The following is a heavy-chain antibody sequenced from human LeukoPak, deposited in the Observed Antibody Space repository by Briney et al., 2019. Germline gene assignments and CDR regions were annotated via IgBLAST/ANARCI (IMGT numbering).Heavy chain of an antibody. J-gene: IGHJ5*02. D-gene: IGHD6-19*01. V-gene: IGHV4-59*01. Sequence: SETLSLTCTVSGGSISSYYWSWIRQPPGKGLEWVGYIYYSGSTNYNPSLKSRVTMSVDTSKNQFSLKLSSVTAADTAVYYCARGVMRSGWYSENWFDPWGQGTLVTVSS. CDR1: GGSISSYY. CDR3: ARGVMRSGWYSENWFDP. CDR2: IYYSGST.